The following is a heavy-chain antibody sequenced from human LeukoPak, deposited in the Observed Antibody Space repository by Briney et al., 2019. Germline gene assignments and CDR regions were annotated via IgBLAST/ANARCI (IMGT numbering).Heavy chain of an antibody. D-gene: IGHD4-23*01. J-gene: IGHJ4*02. V-gene: IGHV3-33*01. CDR3: ARDLGKGRYLDY. CDR1: GLTFSTYG. Sequence: GGSLRLSCAASGLTFSTYGMHWVRQAPGKGLEWVAVIWYDGNNKYYADSVKGRFTISRDNSKNTLYLQVNSLRAEDTAVYYCARDLGKGRYLDYWGQGTLVTVSS. CDR2: IWYDGNNK.